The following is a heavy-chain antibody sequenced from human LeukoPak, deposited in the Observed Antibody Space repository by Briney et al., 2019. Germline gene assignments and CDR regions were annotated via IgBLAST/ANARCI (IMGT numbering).Heavy chain of an antibody. CDR1: GYTFTGYY. CDR3: ARSSYYDSSGSQLY. CDR2: INPNSGGT. D-gene: IGHD3-22*01. J-gene: IGHJ4*02. Sequence: ASVKVSCKASGYTFTGYYMHWVRQAPGQGLEWMGWINPNSGGTNYAQEFQGRVTMTRDTSISTAYMELSRLRSDDTAVYYCARSSYYDSSGSQLYWGQGTLVTVSS. V-gene: IGHV1-2*02.